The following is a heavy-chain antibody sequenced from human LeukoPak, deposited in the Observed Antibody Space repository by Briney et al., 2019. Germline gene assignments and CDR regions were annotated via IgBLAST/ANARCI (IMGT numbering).Heavy chain of an antibody. CDR2: ISGSGGST. D-gene: IGHD3-10*01. CDR3: AKVRFGESSGLGY. Sequence: GGSLRLSCAASGFTFSSYAMSWVRQAPGKGLEWVSAISGSGGSTYYADSVKGRFTISRDNSKDTLYLQMNSLRAEDTAVYYCAKVRFGESSGLGYWGQGTLVTVSS. V-gene: IGHV3-23*01. J-gene: IGHJ4*02. CDR1: GFTFSSYA.